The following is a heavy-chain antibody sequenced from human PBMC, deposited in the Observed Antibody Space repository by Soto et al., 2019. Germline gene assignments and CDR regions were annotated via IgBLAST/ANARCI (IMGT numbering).Heavy chain of an antibody. CDR2: ISYDGSNK. V-gene: IGHV3-30-3*01. CDR1: GFTFSSYA. D-gene: IGHD3-9*01. Sequence: QVQLVESGGGVVQPGRSLRLSCAASGFTFSSYAMHWVRQAPGKGLEWVAVISYDGSNKYYADSVKGRFTISRDNSKNTLYLQMNSLRAEDTAVYYCAREAGYIVEYFQHWGQGTLVTVSS. J-gene: IGHJ1*01. CDR3: AREAGYIVEYFQH.